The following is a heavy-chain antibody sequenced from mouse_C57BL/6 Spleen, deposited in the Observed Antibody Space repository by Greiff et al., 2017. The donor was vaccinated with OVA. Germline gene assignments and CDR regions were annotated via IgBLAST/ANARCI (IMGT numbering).Heavy chain of an antibody. D-gene: IGHD6-5*01. CDR3: ARGAYPQYFDV. V-gene: IGHV1-19*01. J-gene: IGHJ1*03. Sequence: VQLQQSGPVLVKPGASVKMSCKASGYTFTDYYMNWVKQSHGKSLEWIGVINPYNGGTSYNQKFKGKATLTVDKSSSTAYMELNSLTSEDSAVYYCARGAYPQYFDVWGTGTTVTVSS. CDR2: INPYNGGT. CDR1: GYTFTDYY.